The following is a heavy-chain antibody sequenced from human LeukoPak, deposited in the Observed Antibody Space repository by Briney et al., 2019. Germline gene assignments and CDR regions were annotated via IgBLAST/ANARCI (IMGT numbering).Heavy chain of an antibody. J-gene: IGHJ5*02. CDR1: GFTFSSYG. CDR3: AKGPLIRNWFDP. D-gene: IGHD2-21*01. Sequence: GGSLRLSCAASGFTFSSYGMHWVRQAPGKGLGWVAFIRYDGSNKYYADSVKGRFTISRDNSKNTLYLQMNSLRAEDTAVYYCAKGPLIRNWFDPWGQGTLVTVSS. V-gene: IGHV3-30*02. CDR2: IRYDGSNK.